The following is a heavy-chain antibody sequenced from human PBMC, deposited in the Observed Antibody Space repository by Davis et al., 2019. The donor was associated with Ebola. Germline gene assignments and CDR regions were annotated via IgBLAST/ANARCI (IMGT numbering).Heavy chain of an antibody. Sequence: AASVTVSCKTSGYTFSGYAISWVRQAPGQGLEWIGRINVYNGHTNYAQNFQGRVTVSTDTSTSIADMVLRSLRSDDTALYYCARDATTVTTIWFDPWGQGTLVTVSS. V-gene: IGHV1-18*01. CDR2: INVYNGHT. CDR1: GYTFSGYA. CDR3: ARDATTVTTIWFDP. J-gene: IGHJ5*02. D-gene: IGHD4-17*01.